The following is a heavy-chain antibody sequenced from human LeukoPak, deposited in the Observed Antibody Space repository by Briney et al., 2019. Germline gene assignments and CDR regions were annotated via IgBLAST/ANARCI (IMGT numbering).Heavy chain of an antibody. CDR1: GGSTSSSNYY. Sequence: SETLSLTCAVSGGSTSSSNYYWGWIRQPPGKGLEWIGGIHYSGNTYYNPSLKSRVTISVDTSKNQFSLKLSSVTTADTAVYYCARLGAGPTYYDFWSGYSSFYFDYWGQGTLVTVSS. J-gene: IGHJ4*02. CDR2: IHYSGNT. CDR3: ARLGAGPTYYDFWSGYSSFYFDY. D-gene: IGHD3-3*01. V-gene: IGHV4-39*01.